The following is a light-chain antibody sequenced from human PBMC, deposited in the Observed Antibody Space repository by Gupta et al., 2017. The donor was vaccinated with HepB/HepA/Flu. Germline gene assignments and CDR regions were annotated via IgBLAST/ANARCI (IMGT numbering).Light chain of an antibody. Sequence: IVMTQSPAPLSVSPGGSATLSCRASQSVSSNLAWYQQKSGQSPRLLIYGASTRATGIPARFSGSGSGTEFTLTISSLQSEDFAVYYCQQYNNWPFTFGGGTKAEIK. CDR2: GAS. J-gene: IGKJ4*01. CDR3: QQYNNWPFT. CDR1: QSVSSN. V-gene: IGKV3-15*01.